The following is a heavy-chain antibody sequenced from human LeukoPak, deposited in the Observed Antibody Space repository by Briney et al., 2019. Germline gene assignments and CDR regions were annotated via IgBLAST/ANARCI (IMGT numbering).Heavy chain of an antibody. V-gene: IGHV4-39*07. CDR3: ARVSGRYFDWLLDAFDI. CDR1: GGSISSSSYY. CDR2: IYYSGST. J-gene: IGHJ3*02. D-gene: IGHD3-9*01. Sequence: SETLSLTCTVSGGSISSSSYYWGWIRQPPGKGLEWIGSIYYSGSTYYNPSLKSRVTISVDTSKNQFSLKLSSVTAADTAVYYCARVSGRYFDWLLDAFDIWGQGTMVTVSS.